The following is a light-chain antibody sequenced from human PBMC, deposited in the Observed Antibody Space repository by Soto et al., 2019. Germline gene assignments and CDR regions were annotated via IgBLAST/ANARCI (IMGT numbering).Light chain of an antibody. J-gene: IGLJ1*01. CDR2: DVS. CDR1: SSEVGGYNY. V-gene: IGLV2-14*01. Sequence: QSALTQPASVSGSPGQSITISCTGTSSEVGGYNYVSWYQQHPGKAPKLMIYDVSNRPSGVSNRFSVSKSGNTASLTISGLQAEDEADYYCSSYTSSSTRIFGTGTKLTVL. CDR3: SSYTSSSTRI.